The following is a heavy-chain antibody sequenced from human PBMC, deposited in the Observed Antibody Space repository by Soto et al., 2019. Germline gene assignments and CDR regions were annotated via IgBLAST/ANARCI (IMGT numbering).Heavy chain of an antibody. V-gene: IGHV3-21*02. Sequence: EVQLVESGGGLVKPGGSLRLSCAASGHTFSDYTMNWVRQAPGKGLEWVSSMRSGSSYIYYADSVKGRFTISRDNAKNSLFLQLTGLRAEDTAVYYCATSVAVADPVDSWGQGTLVTVSS. CDR3: ATSVAVADPVDS. CDR2: MRSGSSYI. CDR1: GHTFSDYT. D-gene: IGHD6-19*01. J-gene: IGHJ4*02.